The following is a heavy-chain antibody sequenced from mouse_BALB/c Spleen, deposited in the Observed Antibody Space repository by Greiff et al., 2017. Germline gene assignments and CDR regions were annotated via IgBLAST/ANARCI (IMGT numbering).Heavy chain of an antibody. CDR2: ISSGSSTI. Sequence: EVHLVESGGGLVQPGGSRKLSCAASGFTFSSFGMHWVRQAPEKGLEWVAYISSGSSTIYYPDSVKGRFTISRDNAKNTLYLQMSSLKSEDTAMYYCTMYDSFDYWGQGTTLTVSS. CDR1: GFTFSSFG. CDR3: TMYDSFDY. D-gene: IGHD2-14*01. J-gene: IGHJ2*01. V-gene: IGHV5-17*02.